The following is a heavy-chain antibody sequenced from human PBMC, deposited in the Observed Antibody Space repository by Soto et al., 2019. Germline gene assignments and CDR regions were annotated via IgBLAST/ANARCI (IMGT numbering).Heavy chain of an antibody. V-gene: IGHV4-4*02. CDR1: GGSISSTHS. CDR2: IYHSGST. D-gene: IGHD2-21*01. CDR3: ARAVALPGLFYFDF. J-gene: IGHJ4*02. Sequence: QVQLQESGPRLVRPSETLSLTCAVSGGSISSTHSWSWVRQPPGKGLEWIAEIYHSGSTNYNPSLQSRAHISVDKSKNQFSLKLNSVTAADTAVYFCARAVALPGLFYFDFWGQGTLVTVSS.